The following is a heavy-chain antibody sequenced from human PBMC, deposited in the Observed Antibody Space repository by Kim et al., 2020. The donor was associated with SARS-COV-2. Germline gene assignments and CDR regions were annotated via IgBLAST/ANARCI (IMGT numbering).Heavy chain of an antibody. CDR3: ARPDPMATIDY. Sequence: TRYSPSFQGQVTISADKSISTAYLQWSSLKASDTAMYYCARPDPMATIDYWGQGTLVTVSS. CDR2: T. D-gene: IGHD5-12*01. V-gene: IGHV5-51*01. J-gene: IGHJ4*02.